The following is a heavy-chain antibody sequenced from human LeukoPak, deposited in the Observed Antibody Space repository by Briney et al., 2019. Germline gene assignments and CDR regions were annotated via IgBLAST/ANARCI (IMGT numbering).Heavy chain of an antibody. CDR2: IYSGGST. Sequence: HPGGSLRLSCAASGFTVSSNYMSWVPPAPGKGLEWVSVIYSGGSTYYADSVKGRFTISRDNSKNTLYLQMNSLRAEDTAVYYCARDSSGSYFDIWGQGTMVTVSS. J-gene: IGHJ3*02. CDR1: GFTVSSNY. D-gene: IGHD1-26*01. V-gene: IGHV3-53*01. CDR3: ARDSSGSYFDI.